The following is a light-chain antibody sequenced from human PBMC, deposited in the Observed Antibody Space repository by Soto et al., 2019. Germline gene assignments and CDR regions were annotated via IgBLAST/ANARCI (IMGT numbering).Light chain of an antibody. J-gene: IGKJ4*01. V-gene: IGKV1-39*01. CDR3: QQSYSTILT. CDR2: GAS. CDR1: QRINSY. Sequence: DIQMTQSPSSLSASVGDRVTITCRASQRINSYLNWYQQEPGKAPKLLIYGASSLQSGVPSRFSGSGSGTDFTLTSSSLQPEDCATYYCQQSYSTILTFGGGTKVEIK.